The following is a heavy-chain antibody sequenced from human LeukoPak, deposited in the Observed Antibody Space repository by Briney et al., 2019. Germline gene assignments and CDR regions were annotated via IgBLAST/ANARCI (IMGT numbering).Heavy chain of an antibody. V-gene: IGHV4-34*01. CDR1: SGSLSGYY. CDR2: ITHSGSP. CDR3: ARGVDL. Sequence: SETLSLTCGVSSGSLSGYYWRWIRQPPGRGLEWLGEITHSGSPNYNPSLKSRVTISGDTSKKQSSLNLKSVTAADTGVYYCARGVDLWGRGTPVTVSS. J-gene: IGHJ2*01.